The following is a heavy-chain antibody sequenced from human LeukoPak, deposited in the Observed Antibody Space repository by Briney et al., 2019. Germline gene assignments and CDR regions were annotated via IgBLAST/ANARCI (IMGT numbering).Heavy chain of an antibody. Sequence: GGSLRLSCAASGFTFSNFAMNWVRQAPGKGLEWVSIISGSGGSTNHADSVKGRFTISRDNSKNTLYLQMNSLRAEDTAVYYCARDATDYGDYEGDYWGQGTLVTVSS. CDR3: ARDATDYGDYEGDY. CDR1: GFTFSNFA. D-gene: IGHD4-17*01. V-gene: IGHV3-23*01. CDR2: ISGSGGST. J-gene: IGHJ4*02.